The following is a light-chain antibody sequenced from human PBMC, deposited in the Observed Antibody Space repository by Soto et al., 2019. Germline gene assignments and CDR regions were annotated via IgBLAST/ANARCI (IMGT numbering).Light chain of an antibody. J-gene: IGKJ1*01. CDR3: QQYGGSPTWT. V-gene: IGKV3-20*01. CDR2: GAS. CDR1: QSVSNNY. Sequence: EIVLTQSPGTLSLSPGERATLSCRASQSVSNNYLAWYQQKPGQAPRLLIYGASSRATGIPDRFSGSGSGTDFPLTISKLEPEDFAVYYCQQYGGSPTWTFGQGTKVEIK.